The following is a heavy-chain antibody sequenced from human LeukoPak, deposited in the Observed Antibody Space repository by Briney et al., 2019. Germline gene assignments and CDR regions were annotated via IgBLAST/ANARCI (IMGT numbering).Heavy chain of an antibody. CDR3: AKSSLLYCSSTSCYPDY. Sequence: GGSLRLSCAASGFTFSSYAMSWVRQAPGKGLEWVSAISGSGGSIYYADSVKGRFTISRDNSKNTLYLQMNSLRAEDTAVYYCAKSSLLYCSSTSCYPDYWGQGTLVTVSS. J-gene: IGHJ4*02. CDR2: ISGSGGSI. V-gene: IGHV3-23*01. D-gene: IGHD2-2*01. CDR1: GFTFSSYA.